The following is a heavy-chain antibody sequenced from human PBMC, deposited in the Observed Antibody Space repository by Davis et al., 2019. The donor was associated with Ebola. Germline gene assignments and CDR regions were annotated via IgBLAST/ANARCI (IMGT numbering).Heavy chain of an antibody. CDR3: AKCVVVVAANWFDP. Sequence: HTGGSLRLSCAASGFTFSNYWMHWVRQAPGKGLVWLSRINSDGSTTGYADSVKGRFAMSRDNAKNTLYLQMNSLRAEDTAVYYCAKCVVVVAANWFDPWGQGALVTVSS. J-gene: IGHJ5*02. V-gene: IGHV3-74*01. CDR1: GFTFSNYW. CDR2: INSDGSTT. D-gene: IGHD2-15*01.